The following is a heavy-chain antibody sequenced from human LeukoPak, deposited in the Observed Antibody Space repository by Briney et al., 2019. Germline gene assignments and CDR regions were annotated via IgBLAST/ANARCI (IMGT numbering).Heavy chain of an antibody. CDR3: ASVTPYYGMDV. CDR1: GGSLSGYY. J-gene: IGHJ6*02. CDR2: INHSGST. Sequence: WETLSLTCAVYGGSLSGYYWSWIRQPPGKGLEWIGDINHSGSTNYNPPLKSRVTMSVDTSKNQFSLKLSSVTAADTAVYYCASVTPYYGMDVWGQGTTVTVSS. V-gene: IGHV4-34*01.